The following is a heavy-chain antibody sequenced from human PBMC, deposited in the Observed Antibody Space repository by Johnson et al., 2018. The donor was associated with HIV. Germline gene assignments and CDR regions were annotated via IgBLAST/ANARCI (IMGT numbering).Heavy chain of an antibody. CDR1: GFTFSSYG. CDR3: ARSCGGDCNDAFDI. V-gene: IGHV3-30*03. CDR2: ISYDGSNK. J-gene: IGHJ3*02. Sequence: QVQLVESGGGVVQPGRSLRLSCAASGFTFSSYGMHWVRQAPGKGLEWVAVISYDGSNKYYADSVKGRFTISRDNSKNTLYLQMNSLRAEDTAVYYCARSCGGDCNDAFDIWGQGTMVTVSS. D-gene: IGHD2-21*02.